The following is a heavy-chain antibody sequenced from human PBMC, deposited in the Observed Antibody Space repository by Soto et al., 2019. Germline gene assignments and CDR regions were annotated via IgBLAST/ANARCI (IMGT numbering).Heavy chain of an antibody. Sequence: ASVKVSCKASGYTFTSYGISWVRQAPGQGLEWMGWISAYNGNTNYAQKLQGRVTMTTDTSTSTAYMELRSLRSDDTAVYYCARDIKRLGATTTAFDIWGQGTMVTVSS. J-gene: IGHJ3*02. V-gene: IGHV1-18*01. CDR2: ISAYNGNT. CDR3: ARDIKRLGATTTAFDI. D-gene: IGHD1-26*01. CDR1: GYTFTSYG.